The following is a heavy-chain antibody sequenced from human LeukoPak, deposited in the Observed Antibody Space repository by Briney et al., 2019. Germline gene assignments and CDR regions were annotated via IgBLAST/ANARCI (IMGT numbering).Heavy chain of an antibody. D-gene: IGHD2-2*01. Sequence: ASVKVSCKTSGYIFAHNGISWVRQAPGQGPEWMGWISAYNGGTNYAQNFQGRVTMTRDTSTSTVYMELRSLRSDDTAVYYCARVGSSTNGEIDYWGQGTLVTVSS. CDR3: ARVGSSTNGEIDY. CDR1: GYIFAHNG. J-gene: IGHJ4*02. V-gene: IGHV1-18*01. CDR2: ISAYNGGT.